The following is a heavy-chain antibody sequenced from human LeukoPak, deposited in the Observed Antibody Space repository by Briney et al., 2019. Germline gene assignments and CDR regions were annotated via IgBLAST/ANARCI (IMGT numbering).Heavy chain of an antibody. D-gene: IGHD1-26*01. J-gene: IGHJ4*02. CDR1: GASFTTYY. CDR2: IYTSGST. CDR3: ARPGASSFWASYDY. Sequence: PSETLSLTCTVSGASFTTYYWSWIRQPAGKGLEWIGRIYTSGSTDYDPSLRSRVTISADKSKNQFSLRLTSVTAADTAVYYCARPGASSFWASYDYWGQGTLVTVSS. V-gene: IGHV4-4*07.